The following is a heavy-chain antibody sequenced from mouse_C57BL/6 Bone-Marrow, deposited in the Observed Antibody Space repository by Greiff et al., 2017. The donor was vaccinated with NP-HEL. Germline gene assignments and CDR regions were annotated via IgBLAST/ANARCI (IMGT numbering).Heavy chain of an antibody. CDR1: GFNIKDDY. CDR3: TPYYGSTWFAY. Sequence: VQLQQSGAELVRPGASVKLSCTASGFNIKDDYMHWVKQRPEQGLEWIGWIDPENGDTEYASKFQGKATITADTSSNTAYLQLSSLTSEDTAVYYGTPYYGSTWFAYWGQGTLVTVSA. D-gene: IGHD1-1*01. J-gene: IGHJ3*01. CDR2: IDPENGDT. V-gene: IGHV14-4*01.